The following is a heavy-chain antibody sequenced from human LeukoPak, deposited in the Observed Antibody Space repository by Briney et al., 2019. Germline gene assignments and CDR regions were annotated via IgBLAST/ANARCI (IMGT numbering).Heavy chain of an antibody. J-gene: IGHJ1*01. CDR2: IHYGGREK. CDR3: ARLVVPAGNRGWYYEH. V-gene: IGHV3-7*03. CDR1: GFPLSDYW. Sequence: QAGGSLRLSCAASGFPLSDYWMGWVRQGPGEGLEWVANIHYGGREKYYVDSVKGRFTISRDNAQNSLGLQMNSLRVEDTAIYYCARLVVPAGNRGWYYEHWGQGTLVTVSS. D-gene: IGHD2-2*01.